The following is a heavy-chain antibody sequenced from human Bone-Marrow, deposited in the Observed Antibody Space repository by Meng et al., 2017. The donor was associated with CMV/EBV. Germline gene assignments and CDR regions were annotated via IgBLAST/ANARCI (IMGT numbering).Heavy chain of an antibody. D-gene: IGHD6-13*01. CDR2: IKSKTDGGTT. Sequence: GGSLRLSCAASGFTFNYAWMSWVRQAPGKGLEWVGRIKSKTDGGTTDYTAPVKGRFTISRDDSKNTLYLQMNSLRAEDTAVYYCAKGTHSTPRSYFDYWGQGTLVTVSS. V-gene: IGHV3-15*01. CDR1: GFTFNYAW. J-gene: IGHJ4*02. CDR3: AKGTHSTPRSYFDY.